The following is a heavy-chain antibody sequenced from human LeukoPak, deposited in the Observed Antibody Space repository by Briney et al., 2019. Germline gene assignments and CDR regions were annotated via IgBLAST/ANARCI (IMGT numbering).Heavy chain of an antibody. CDR2: INPSGGST. CDR1: GYTFTSYY. V-gene: IGHV1-46*01. Sequence: ASVKVSCKASGYTFTSYYMHWVRQAPGQGLEWMGIINPSGGSTSYAQKFQGRDTMTRDTSTSTVYMELSSLRSEDTAVYYCARGPILAVAGTAQYYYYGMDVWGQGTTVTVSS. J-gene: IGHJ6*02. D-gene: IGHD6-19*01. CDR3: ARGPILAVAGTAQYYYYGMDV.